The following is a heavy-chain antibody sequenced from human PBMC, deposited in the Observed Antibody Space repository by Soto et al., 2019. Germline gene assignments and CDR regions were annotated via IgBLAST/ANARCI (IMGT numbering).Heavy chain of an antibody. V-gene: IGHV3-7*03. CDR2: INQGGSEK. J-gene: IGHJ4*02. CDR3: VKDDGDYSFDY. CDR1: GFTFSNYW. Sequence: EVQLVESGGGLVQPGGSLRLSCAASGFTFSNYWMSWVRQAPGKGLEWVAKINQGGSEKWSADSVKGRFTISRDNAKNSLYLQLNSLGAEDTAVYYCVKDDGDYSFDYWGQGTLVTGSS. D-gene: IGHD4-17*01.